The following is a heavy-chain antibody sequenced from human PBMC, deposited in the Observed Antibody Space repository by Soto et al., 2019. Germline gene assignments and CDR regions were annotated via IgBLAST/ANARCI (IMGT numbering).Heavy chain of an antibody. Sequence: GGSLRLSCAASGYSFSGYAMSWVRQAPGKGLEWVSAISGSGGTTYYADSVKGRFTISRDSSKNTLYLQMNSLRAEDTAVYYCAKENGYSSSWFEFDYRGQGTLVTVSS. CDR3: AKENGYSSSWFEFDY. CDR2: ISGSGGTT. J-gene: IGHJ4*02. CDR1: GYSFSGYA. V-gene: IGHV3-23*01. D-gene: IGHD6-13*01.